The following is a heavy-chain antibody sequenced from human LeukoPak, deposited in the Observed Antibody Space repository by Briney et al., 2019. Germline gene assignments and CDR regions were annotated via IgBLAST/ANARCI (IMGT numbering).Heavy chain of an antibody. Sequence: GESLKISCQASGYTFTDYWIGWVRQVPGKGLEWMGITYPDDSDTRYSPSFQGQVTISVDKSISTAYLQWSSLQASDTAIYYCARQYDGSSSYYHNWFDPWGQGTLVTVSS. D-gene: IGHD3-22*01. CDR2: TYPDDSDT. CDR3: ARQYDGSSSYYHNWFDP. J-gene: IGHJ5*02. CDR1: GYTFTDYW. V-gene: IGHV5-51*01.